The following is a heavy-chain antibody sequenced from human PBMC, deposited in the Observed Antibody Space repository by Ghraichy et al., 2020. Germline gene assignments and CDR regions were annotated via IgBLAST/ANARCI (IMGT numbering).Heavy chain of an antibody. D-gene: IGHD3-10*01. CDR3: ARTYYYGSGSYPDY. CDR1: GGSISSGSDY. J-gene: IGHJ4*02. CDR2: IYTSGST. Sequence: SETLSLTCAGSGGSISSGSDYWSWIGQPAGKGLEWIVRIYTSGSTNYNPSLKSRVTISVDTSKNQFSLKLSSVTAADTAVYYCARTYYYGSGSYPDYWGQGTLVTVYS. V-gene: IGHV4-61*02.